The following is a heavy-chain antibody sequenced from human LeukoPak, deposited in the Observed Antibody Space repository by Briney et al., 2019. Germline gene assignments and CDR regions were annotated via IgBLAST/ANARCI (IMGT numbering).Heavy chain of an antibody. J-gene: IGHJ4*02. CDR3: ARDRDAAVAYFDY. Sequence: GGSLRLSCAASGFTFSSYAMSWVRQAPGKGLEWVAVISYDASNKYYADSVKGRFTISRDNSKNTLYLQMNSLRAEDTAVYYCARDRDAAVAYFDYWGQGISVTVSS. D-gene: IGHD4-23*01. V-gene: IGHV3-30-3*01. CDR1: GFTFSSYA. CDR2: ISYDASNK.